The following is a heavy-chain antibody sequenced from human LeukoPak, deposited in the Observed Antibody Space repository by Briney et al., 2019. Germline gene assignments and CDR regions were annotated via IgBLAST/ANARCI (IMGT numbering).Heavy chain of an antibody. J-gene: IGHJ4*02. CDR3: ARGAGYYYDSSGYYY. CDR2: INHSGST. Sequence: SETLSLTCAVYGGSFSGYYWSWIRQPPGKGLEWIGEINHSGSTNYNPSLRSRVTISVDTSKNQFSLKLSPVTAADTAVYYCARGAGYYYDSSGYYYWGQGTLVTVSS. D-gene: IGHD3-22*01. CDR1: GGSFSGYY. V-gene: IGHV4-34*01.